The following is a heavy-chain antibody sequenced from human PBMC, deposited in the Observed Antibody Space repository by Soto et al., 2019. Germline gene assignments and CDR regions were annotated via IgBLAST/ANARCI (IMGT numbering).Heavy chain of an antibody. J-gene: IGHJ4*02. CDR3: ARWTNYQIDY. CDR2: IKYDGSEK. Sequence: GGSLSLSCAASGFTFSNSWMSWARQAPGKGLEWVAIIKYDGSEKYYVDSVKGRFTISRDNAKNSLYLQMNSLRAEDTAVYYCARWTNYQIDYWGQGTLVTVSS. D-gene: IGHD1-7*01. V-gene: IGHV3-7*01. CDR1: GFTFSNSW.